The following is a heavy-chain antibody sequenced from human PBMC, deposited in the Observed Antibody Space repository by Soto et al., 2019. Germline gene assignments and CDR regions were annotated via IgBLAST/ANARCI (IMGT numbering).Heavy chain of an antibody. Sequence: PSETLSLTCTVSGGSISSYYWSWIRQPPGKGLEWIGYIYYSGSTNYNPSLKSRVTISVDTSKNQFSLKLSSVTAADTAVYYCARDGVERARRRYYYYYYMDVWGKGTTVTVSS. CDR3: ARDGVERARRRYYYYYYMDV. V-gene: IGHV4-59*01. D-gene: IGHD2-15*01. CDR2: IYYSGST. J-gene: IGHJ6*03. CDR1: GGSISSYY.